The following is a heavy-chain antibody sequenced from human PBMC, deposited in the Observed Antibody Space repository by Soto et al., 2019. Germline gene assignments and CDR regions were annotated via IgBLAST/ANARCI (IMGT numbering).Heavy chain of an antibody. Sequence: PGGSLRLSCAASGFVFSYFQFNWVRQAPGGGLEWLSSITGTSAFTEYAESIEGRFTISRDNPNKLLFLHMDNLRPEDTAVYYCARGNLAFQGAFDLWGQGTLVTVSS. J-gene: IGHJ4*02. CDR3: ARGNLAFQGAFDL. D-gene: IGHD3-16*01. V-gene: IGHV3-21*01. CDR1: GFVFSYFQ. CDR2: ITGTSAFT.